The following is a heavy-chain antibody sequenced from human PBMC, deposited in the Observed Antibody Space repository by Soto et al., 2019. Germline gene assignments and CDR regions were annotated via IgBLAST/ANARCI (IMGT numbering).Heavy chain of an antibody. CDR2: MNPNSGNT. D-gene: IGHD3-9*01. CDR3: ARAGGYDILTGYYIFNGVYWFDP. J-gene: IGHJ5*02. Sequence: ASVKVSCKASGYTFTSYDINWVRQATGQGLEWMGWMNPNSGNTGYAQKFQGRVTMTRNTSISTAYMELSSLRSEDTAVYYCARAGGYDILTGYYIFNGVYWFDPWGQGTLVTVSS. CDR1: GYTFTSYD. V-gene: IGHV1-8*01.